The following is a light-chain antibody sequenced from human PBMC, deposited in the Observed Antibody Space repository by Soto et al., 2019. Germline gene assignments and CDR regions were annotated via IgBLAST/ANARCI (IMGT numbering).Light chain of an antibody. CDR2: AAS. Sequence: DIQMTQSPSSLSASVGDRVTITCRASQSISSYLNWYQQKPGKAPKVLIYAASSLQGGVPSRFSGSGSGTDFTLTISSLQPEDFATYYCQQSDSTPLTFGGGTKVEIK. CDR1: QSISSY. CDR3: QQSDSTPLT. J-gene: IGKJ4*01. V-gene: IGKV1-39*01.